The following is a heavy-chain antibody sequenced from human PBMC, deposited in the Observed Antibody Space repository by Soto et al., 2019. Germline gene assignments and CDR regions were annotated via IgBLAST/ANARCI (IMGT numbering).Heavy chain of an antibody. CDR3: ARDLWGYCGTDCYPLDV. D-gene: IGHD2-21*02. CDR2: LYNAGST. J-gene: IGHJ6*02. CDR1: GASISRYY. Sequence: SATLSLTCTVPGASISRYYWSWIRQPPGKGLEWIGYLYNAGSTIYNPSLKSRVTISVDMSQNQFSLNLNYVTAADTAVYYCARDLWGYCGTDCYPLDVWGQGTTVT. V-gene: IGHV4-59*01.